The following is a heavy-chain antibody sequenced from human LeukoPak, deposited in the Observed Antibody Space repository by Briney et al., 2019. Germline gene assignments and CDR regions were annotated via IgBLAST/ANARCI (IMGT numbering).Heavy chain of an antibody. CDR2: ISSSSSYI. Sequence: PGGSLRLSCAASGFTFSSYSMNWVRQAPGKGLEWVSSISSSSSYIYYADSVKGRFTISRDNAKNSLYLQMNSLRAEDTAVYYCARQPKSCAPGIFITGKACWFDPWGQGTLVTVSP. CDR1: GFTFSSYS. CDR3: ARQPKSCAPGIFITGKACWFDP. D-gene: IGHD3-10*01. V-gene: IGHV3-21*01. J-gene: IGHJ5*02.